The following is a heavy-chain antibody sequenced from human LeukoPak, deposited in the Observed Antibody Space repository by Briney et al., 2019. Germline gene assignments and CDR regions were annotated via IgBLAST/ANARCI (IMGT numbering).Heavy chain of an antibody. CDR2: IYYSGST. V-gene: IGHV4-59*01. J-gene: IGHJ2*01. D-gene: IGHD3-22*01. CDR1: GGSISSYY. CDR3: ARAPSSYYYWYFDL. Sequence: SETLSLTCTVSGGSISSYYWSWIRQPPGKGLEWIGHIYYSGSTNYNPSLKSRVTISVDTSKNQFSLKLSSVTAADTAVYYCARAPSSYYYWYFDLWGRGTLVTVSS.